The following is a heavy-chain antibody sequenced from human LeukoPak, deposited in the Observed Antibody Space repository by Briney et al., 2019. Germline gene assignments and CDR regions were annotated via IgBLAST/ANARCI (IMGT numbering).Heavy chain of an antibody. CDR1: GFTFSDYY. CDR2: ISSSSSTI. CDR3: ARDRGGSYSAIDY. J-gene: IGHJ4*02. V-gene: IGHV3-11*04. D-gene: IGHD1-26*01. Sequence: GGSLRLSCAASGFTFSDYYMSWIRQAPGKGLEWVSFISSSSSTIYYADSVKGRFTISRDNAKNSLYLQMNSLRAEDTAVYYCARDRGGSYSAIDYWGQGTLVTVSS.